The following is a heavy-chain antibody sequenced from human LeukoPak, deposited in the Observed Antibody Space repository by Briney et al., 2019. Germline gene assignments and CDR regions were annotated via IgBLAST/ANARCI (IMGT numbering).Heavy chain of an antibody. J-gene: IGHJ4*02. D-gene: IGHD3-10*01. Sequence: GGSLRLSCAASGSTFSSYAMSWVRQAPGKGLEWVSAISGSGGSTYYADSVKGRFTISRDNSKNTLYLQMNSLRAEDTAVYYCAKAGGRLLRFREWMVSGFDYWGQGTLVTVSS. CDR3: AKAGGRLLRFREWMVSGFDY. V-gene: IGHV3-23*01. CDR2: ISGSGGST. CDR1: GSTFSSYA.